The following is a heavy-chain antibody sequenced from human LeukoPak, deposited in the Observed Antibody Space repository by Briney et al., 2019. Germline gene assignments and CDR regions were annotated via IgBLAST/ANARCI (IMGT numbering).Heavy chain of an antibody. CDR1: GGSISSGGYY. D-gene: IGHD3-10*01. V-gene: IGHV4-34*01. CDR3: ARNIRRGTYYYGSGSLRNWFDP. Sequence: SETLSLTCAVSGGSISSGGYYWSWIRQPPGKGLEWIGEINHSGSTNYNPSLKSRVTISVDTSKNQFSLKLSSVTAADTAVYYCARNIRRGTYYYGSGSLRNWFDPWGQGTLVTVSS. J-gene: IGHJ5*02. CDR2: INHSGST.